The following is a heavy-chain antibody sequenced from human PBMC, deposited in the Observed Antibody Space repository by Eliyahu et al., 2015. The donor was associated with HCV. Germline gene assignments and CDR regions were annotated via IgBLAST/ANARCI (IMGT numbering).Heavy chain of an antibody. D-gene: IGHD3-22*01. CDR3: ARDRLVTMIYYYGLAV. Sequence: QVQLVESGGSVVQPGRSLRLSCVASGFSXXXXAIHXVRQAPGQGLEWVALISNDGSTKYYADSVKGRFTISRDNSKNTLYLQMNSLRADDTAVYWCARDRLVTMIYYYGLAVWGQGTTVTVSS. CDR1: GFSXXXXA. J-gene: IGHJ6*02. V-gene: IGHV3-30-3*01. CDR2: ISNDGSTK.